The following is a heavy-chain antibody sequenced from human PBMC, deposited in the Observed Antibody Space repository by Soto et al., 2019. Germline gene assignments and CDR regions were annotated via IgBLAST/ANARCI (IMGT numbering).Heavy chain of an antibody. V-gene: IGHV1-69*01. J-gene: IGHJ4*02. CDR2: IIPIFGTA. CDR1: GGTFSSYS. D-gene: IGHD1-26*01. Sequence: QVQLVQSGAEVKKPGSSVKVSCKASGGTFSSYSINWVRQAPGQGLEWMGEIIPIFGTANYAQKFQGRVTITADESTSTAYMELSSLRSEGTAVYYCARDGGRHSGGIDYWDQGTLVTVSS. CDR3: ARDGGRHSGGIDY.